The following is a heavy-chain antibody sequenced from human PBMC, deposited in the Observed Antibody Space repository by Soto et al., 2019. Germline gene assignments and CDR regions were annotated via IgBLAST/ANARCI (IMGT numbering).Heavy chain of an antibody. V-gene: IGHV1-18*01. CDR1: GYTFTSYC. D-gene: IGHD2-15*01. Sequence: GASVKVSCKASGYTFTSYCISWVLQAPGQGLEWMGWISAYNGNTNYAQKLQGRVTMTTDTSTSTAYMELRSLRSDDTTVYYCARVSGYCSGGSCYYYYYGMDVWGQGTTVTVSS. J-gene: IGHJ6*02. CDR2: ISAYNGNT. CDR3: ARVSGYCSGGSCYYYYYGMDV.